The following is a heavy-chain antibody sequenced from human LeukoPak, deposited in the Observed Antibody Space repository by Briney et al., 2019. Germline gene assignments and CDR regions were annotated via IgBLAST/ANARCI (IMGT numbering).Heavy chain of an antibody. V-gene: IGHV3-21*01. J-gene: IGHJ4*02. Sequence: GGSLRLSCAASGFTFSSYGMHWVRQAPGKGLEWVSSISSSSSYIYYADSVKGRFTISRDNAKNSLYLQMNSLRAEDTAVYYCARERIAVAGTGFGYWGQGTLVAVSS. CDR2: ISSSSSYI. D-gene: IGHD6-19*01. CDR1: GFTFSSYG. CDR3: ARERIAVAGTGFGY.